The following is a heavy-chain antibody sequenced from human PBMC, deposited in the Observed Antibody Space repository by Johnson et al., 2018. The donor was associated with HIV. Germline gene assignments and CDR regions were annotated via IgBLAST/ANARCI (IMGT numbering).Heavy chain of an antibody. V-gene: IGHV3-66*02. CDR1: GFSVSSNY. CDR2: IYSGGTT. CDR3: ARDNTTFGGVIVPIGAFDI. D-gene: IGHD3-16*02. Sequence: VHLVESGGGVVQPGRSLRLSCAASGFSVSSNYMTWVRQAPGKGLEWVSVIYSGGTTWYADSVKGRFTISSDNAKNSLYLQMNSLRAEDTAVYYCARDNTTFGGVIVPIGAFDIWGQGTMVTVSS. J-gene: IGHJ3*02.